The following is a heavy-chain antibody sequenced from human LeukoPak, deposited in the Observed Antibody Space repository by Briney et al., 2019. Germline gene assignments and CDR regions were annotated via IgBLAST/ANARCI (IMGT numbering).Heavy chain of an antibody. CDR3: AGVATPDVRSPLDF. V-gene: IGHV4-4*07. Sequence: SETLSLTCAASGGSITGFFWTWIRQPAGEGLQYIGRFFSRGGANYNPALQSRVAMSVGTSQKLFSLKLISGTAAEAAAVFCAGVATPDVRSPLDFLGQGILVTVSS. CDR2: FFSRGGA. D-gene: IGHD3-16*01. J-gene: IGHJ4*02. CDR1: GGSITGFF.